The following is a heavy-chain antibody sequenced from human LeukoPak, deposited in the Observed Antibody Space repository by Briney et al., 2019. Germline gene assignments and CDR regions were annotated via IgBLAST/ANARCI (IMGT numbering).Heavy chain of an antibody. CDR3: AITRVWFAEFDP. V-gene: IGHV4-39*07. CDR2: MDYSGST. D-gene: IGHD3-10*01. J-gene: IGHJ5*02. CDR1: GGSISSSSYY. Sequence: SETLSHTCTVSGGSISSSSYYWGWIRQPPGKGLGGIGSMDYSGSTYYNRALKSRVTISVDTSKNQFSLKLSSVTAPDTAVYYCAITRVWFAEFDPWGQGTLVTVSS.